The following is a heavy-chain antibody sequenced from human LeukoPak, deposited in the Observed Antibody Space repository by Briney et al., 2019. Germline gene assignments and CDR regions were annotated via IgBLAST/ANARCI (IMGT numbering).Heavy chain of an antibody. CDR3: ATDSRESYSGFDY. Sequence: ASVKVSCKVPGYTLTELSMHWVRQAPGKGLEWMGGFDPEDGETIYAQKFQGRVTMTEDTSTNTAYMELSSLRSEDTAVYYCATDSRESYSGFDYWGQGTLVTVSS. V-gene: IGHV1-24*01. J-gene: IGHJ4*02. CDR2: FDPEDGET. D-gene: IGHD1-26*01. CDR1: GYTLTELS.